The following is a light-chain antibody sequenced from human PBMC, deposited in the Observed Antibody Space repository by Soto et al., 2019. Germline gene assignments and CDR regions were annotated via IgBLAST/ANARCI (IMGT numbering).Light chain of an antibody. CDR3: QVSDSSSDHNYV. CDR2: DDS. V-gene: IGLV3-21*02. Sequence: SCELTQARSVSVAPGQTARITCGGNYTGSKSVHWYQQKPGQAPVLVVYDDSDRPSGIPERFSGSNSGNTATLTISGVEAGDEADYYCQVSDSSSDHNYVFGTGTKVT. CDR1: YTGSKS. J-gene: IGLJ1*01.